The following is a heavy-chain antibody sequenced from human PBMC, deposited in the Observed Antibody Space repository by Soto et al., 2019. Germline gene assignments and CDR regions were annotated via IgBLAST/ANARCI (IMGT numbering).Heavy chain of an antibody. J-gene: IGHJ6*02. Sequence: QVQLQESGPGLVKPSETLSLTCTVSGGSITNYYCSWFRQPPGKGLEWIGYINYDGYSAYNLSLKRRVTRSRDASKTQFSLMLESVTATDTAVYYCARHGFGPLHGRVDVWGPGTTVIVSS. CDR1: GGSITNYY. V-gene: IGHV4-59*08. CDR3: ARHGFGPLHGRVDV. D-gene: IGHD3-10*01. CDR2: INYDGYS.